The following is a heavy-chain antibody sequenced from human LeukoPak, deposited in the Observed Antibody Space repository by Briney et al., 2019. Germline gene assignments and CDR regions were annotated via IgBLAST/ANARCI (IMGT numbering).Heavy chain of an antibody. CDR3: AHRTDDKKDFDY. J-gene: IGHJ4*02. CDR1: GFSLTTTGGR. D-gene: IGHD3-9*01. Sequence: ASGPTLVKPTQTLTLTCTFSGFSLTTTGGRVGWIRQPPGKALEWLALNYLSEGKDYNPSLNSRLSVTKDNSKNQLVLTMTTMDTLDTATYYCAHRTDDKKDFDYWGQGILVTVSS. V-gene: IGHV2-5*01. CDR2: NYLSEGK.